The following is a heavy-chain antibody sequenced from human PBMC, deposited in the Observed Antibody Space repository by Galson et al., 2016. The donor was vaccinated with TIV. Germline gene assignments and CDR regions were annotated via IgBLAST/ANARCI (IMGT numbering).Heavy chain of an antibody. CDR1: GFTFNNYA. D-gene: IGHD3/OR15-3a*01. V-gene: IGHV3-23*01. J-gene: IGHJ4*02. Sequence: SLRLSCAASGFTFNNYAMTWARQAPGKGLEWVSTISGTGEITVYADSVRGHFIISRDNSKNTLYLQMNNLRAEDTAVYYCAKYLWTYVWSTFDNWGQGTPVTVSS. CDR3: AKYLWTYVWSTFDN. CDR2: ISGTGEIT.